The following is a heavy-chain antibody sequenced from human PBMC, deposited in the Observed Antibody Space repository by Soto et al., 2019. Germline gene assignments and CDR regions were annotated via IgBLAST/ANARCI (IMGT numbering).Heavy chain of an antibody. J-gene: IGHJ6*02. V-gene: IGHV3-30*18. CDR3: AKDLQYYDFWSGYYRFYYYYGMDV. CDR1: GFTFSSYG. Sequence: PGGSLRLSCAASGFTFSSYGMHWVRQGPGKGLEWVAVISYDGSNKYYADSVKGRFTISRDNSKNTLYLQMNSLRAEDTAVYYCAKDLQYYDFWSGYYRFYYYYGMDVWGQGTTVTVSS. CDR2: ISYDGSNK. D-gene: IGHD3-3*01.